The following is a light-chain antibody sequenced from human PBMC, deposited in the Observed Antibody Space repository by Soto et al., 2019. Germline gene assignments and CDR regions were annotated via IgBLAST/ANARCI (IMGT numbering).Light chain of an antibody. Sequence: DIQMTQSPSTLSASVGDRVTITCRASQSISSWLAWYQQKPGKAPKLLIYDASSLESGVPSRFSGSGSGTEFTLTIRNLQPDDFATYYCQQYNSFPWTFGLGTKVEIK. J-gene: IGKJ1*01. CDR2: DAS. CDR3: QQYNSFPWT. CDR1: QSISSW. V-gene: IGKV1-5*01.